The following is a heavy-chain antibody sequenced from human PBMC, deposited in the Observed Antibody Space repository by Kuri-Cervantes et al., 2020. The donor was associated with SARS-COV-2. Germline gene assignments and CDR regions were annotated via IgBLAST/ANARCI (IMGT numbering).Heavy chain of an antibody. Sequence: ASVKVSCKASGYTFTSYGISWVRQAPGQGLEWMGWISAYNGNTNYAQKLQGRVTMTTDTSTSTAYMELSRLRSDDTAVYYCAREPTGYSSTWYGFDPWGQGSLVTVSS. CDR1: GYTFTSYG. CDR2: ISAYNGNT. J-gene: IGHJ5*02. V-gene: IGHV1-18*01. D-gene: IGHD6-13*01. CDR3: AREPTGYSSTWYGFDP.